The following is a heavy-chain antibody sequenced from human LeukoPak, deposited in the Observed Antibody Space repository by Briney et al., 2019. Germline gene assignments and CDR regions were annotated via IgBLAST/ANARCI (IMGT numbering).Heavy chain of an antibody. V-gene: IGHV3-23*01. CDR2: IGGSVGSM. J-gene: IGHJ4*02. CDR3: AKRGNSWDLFDY. CDR1: GFTFSSYV. Sequence: GGSLRLSCAASGFTFSSYVMSWVRQAPGKGLEWVSNIGGSVGSMFYAASVKGHFAISRDNSKKTLFLQMNNLRVEDTAVYYCAKRGNSWDLFDYWGQGTLVTVSS. D-gene: IGHD6-13*01.